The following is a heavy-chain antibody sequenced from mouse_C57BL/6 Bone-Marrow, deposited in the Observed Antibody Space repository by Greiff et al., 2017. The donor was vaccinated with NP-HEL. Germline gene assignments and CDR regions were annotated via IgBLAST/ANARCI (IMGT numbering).Heavy chain of an antibody. J-gene: IGHJ1*03. V-gene: IGHV1-72*01. CDR1: GYTFTSYW. D-gene: IGHD2-3*01. Sequence: QVHVKQPGAELVKPGASVKLSCKASGYTFTSYWMHWVKQRPGRGLEWIGRIDPNSGGTKYNEKFKSKATLTVDKPSSTAYMQLSSLTSEDSAVYYCARSDDGYPYWYFDVWGTGTTVTVSS. CDR3: ARSDDGYPYWYFDV. CDR2: IDPNSGGT.